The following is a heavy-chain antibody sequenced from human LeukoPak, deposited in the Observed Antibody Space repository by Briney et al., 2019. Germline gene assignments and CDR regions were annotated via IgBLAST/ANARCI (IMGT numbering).Heavy chain of an antibody. CDR3: ARLFRWELTHWYFDL. D-gene: IGHD1-26*01. CDR2: IYPGDSDT. Sequence: GESLKISCKGSGYSFTSYWIGWVRQMPGKGLEWMGIIYPGDSDTRYSPSFQGQVTISADKSISTAYLQWSSLKASDTAMYYCARLFRWELTHWYFDLWGRGTLVTVSS. J-gene: IGHJ2*01. CDR1: GYSFTSYW. V-gene: IGHV5-51*01.